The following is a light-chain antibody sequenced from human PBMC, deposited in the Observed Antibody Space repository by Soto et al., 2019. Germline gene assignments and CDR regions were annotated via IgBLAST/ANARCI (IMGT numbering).Light chain of an antibody. V-gene: IGLV2-8*01. Sequence: QSVLTQPPSASGSPGQSVTISCTGTSSEVGGYNYFSWYQQHPGKAPKLMIYEVSKRPSGVSDRFSGSKSGNTASLTFSGLQAEDEADYYCSSYAGSNNFVFGTGTKVTVL. CDR1: SSEVGGYNY. CDR2: EVS. CDR3: SSYAGSNNFV. J-gene: IGLJ1*01.